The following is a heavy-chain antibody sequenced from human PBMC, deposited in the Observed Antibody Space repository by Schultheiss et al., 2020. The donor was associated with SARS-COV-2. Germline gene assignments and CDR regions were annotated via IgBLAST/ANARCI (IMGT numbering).Heavy chain of an antibody. CDR3: ASQSPKDIVVVRRAFDI. V-gene: IGHV4-59*08. CDR1: GGSISSYY. J-gene: IGHJ3*02. Sequence: SETLSLTCTVSGGSISSYYWSWIRQPPGKGLEWIGFIHNSGATNYNPSLKSRVTISVDTSKNQFSLKLSSVTAADTAVYYCASQSPKDIVVVRRAFDIWGQGTMVTVSS. D-gene: IGHD2-2*01. CDR2: IHNSGAT.